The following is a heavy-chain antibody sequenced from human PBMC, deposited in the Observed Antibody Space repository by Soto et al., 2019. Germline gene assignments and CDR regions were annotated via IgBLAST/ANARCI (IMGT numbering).Heavy chain of an antibody. V-gene: IGHV1-8*01. Sequence: QVQLVQSGAEVKNPGASVKVSCKASGYTFTSYDINWVRQATGQGLEWMGWMNPNSGNTGYAQKSQVRVTMIRNTSISTAYMELSSLRSEDTAVYFCAREHSSSWRFDYWGQGTLVTFSS. CDR3: AREHSSSWRFDY. D-gene: IGHD6-13*01. J-gene: IGHJ4*02. CDR1: GYTFTSYD. CDR2: MNPNSGNT.